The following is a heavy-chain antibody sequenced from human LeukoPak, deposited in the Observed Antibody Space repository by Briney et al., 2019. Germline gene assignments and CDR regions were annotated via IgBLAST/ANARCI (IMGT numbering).Heavy chain of an antibody. CDR1: GFTFSSYS. CDR3: AMQPWSPGY. D-gene: IGHD1-14*01. Sequence: GGSLRLSCAASGFTFSSYSMAWVRQAPGKGLEWVSTTSDSGTGTHYADSVRGRFTISRDNSKNTLYLQMNSLRAEDTAIYYCAMQPWSPGYWGQGTLVTVSS. CDR2: TSDSGTGT. J-gene: IGHJ4*02. V-gene: IGHV3-23*01.